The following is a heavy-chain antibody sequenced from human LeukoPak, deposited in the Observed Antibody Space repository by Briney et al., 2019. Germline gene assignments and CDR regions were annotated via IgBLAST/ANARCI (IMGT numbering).Heavy chain of an antibody. CDR3: ARSYSSSSLYYYGMDV. D-gene: IGHD6-13*01. CDR1: GFTFSSYG. V-gene: IGHV3-33*01. J-gene: IGHJ6*02. Sequence: SGGSLRLSCAASGFTFSSYGMLWVRQAPGKGLEWVAVIWYDGSNKYYADSVKGRFTISRDNSKNTLYLQMNSLRAEDTAVYYCARSYSSSSLYYYGMDVWGQGTTVTVSS. CDR2: IWYDGSNK.